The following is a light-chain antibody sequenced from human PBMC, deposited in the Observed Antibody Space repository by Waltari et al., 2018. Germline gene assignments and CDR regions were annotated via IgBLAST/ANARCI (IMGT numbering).Light chain of an antibody. CDR3: QQSYTTPRTYKNPRT. V-gene: IGKV1-39*01. CDR2: AAS. J-gene: IGKJ1*01. Sequence: DIQLTQSSSSLSASVGDRVSITCRASESIGNRLNWYQQRPGKAPKLLIYAASTLQSGVPSRFTGSGSGTDFTLTIGSLQPEDFATYYCQQSYTTPRTYKNPRTFGQGTQVEIK. CDR1: ESIGNR.